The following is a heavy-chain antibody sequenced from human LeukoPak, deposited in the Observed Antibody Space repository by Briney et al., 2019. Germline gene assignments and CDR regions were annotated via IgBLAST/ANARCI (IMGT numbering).Heavy chain of an antibody. CDR3: ATSESLPTGVEI. CDR1: GSSLSELS. D-gene: IGHD7-27*01. J-gene: IGHJ3*02. V-gene: IGHV1-24*01. Sequence: ASVKVSCKLSGSSLSELSIHWVRQAPGKGLEWMGDFDPEDDETTYAQQFKGRITLTGDTSTETTYMELSNLRSEDTAVYYCATSESLPTGVEIWGQGTMVTASS. CDR2: FDPEDDET.